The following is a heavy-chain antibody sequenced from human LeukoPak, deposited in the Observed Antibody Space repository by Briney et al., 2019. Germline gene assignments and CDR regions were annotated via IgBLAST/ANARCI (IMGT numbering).Heavy chain of an antibody. J-gene: IGHJ5*02. CDR3: ARTYSSSCFDP. Sequence: SETLSLTCTVSGGSISSSSYYWGWIRQPPGKGLEWIGSIYYSGSTYYNPSLKSRVTISVDTSKNQFSLKLSSVTAADTAVYYCARTYSSSCFDPWGQGTLVTVSS. CDR2: IYYSGST. CDR1: GGSISSSSYY. V-gene: IGHV4-39*07. D-gene: IGHD6-13*01.